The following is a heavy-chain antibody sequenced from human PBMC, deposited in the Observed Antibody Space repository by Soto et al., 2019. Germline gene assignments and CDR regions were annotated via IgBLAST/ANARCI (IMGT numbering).Heavy chain of an antibody. CDR1: GGTFSSYA. V-gene: IGHV1-69*01. CDR2: IIPIFGTA. CDR3: ARSRYCTNGVCFDFDY. J-gene: IGHJ4*02. D-gene: IGHD2-8*01. Sequence: QVQLVQSGAEVKKPGSSVKVSCKASGGTFSSYAISWVRQAPGQGLEWMGGIIPIFGTANYAQKFQGRVTITADESTITAYMELSSLRSEDTAVYYCARSRYCTNGVCFDFDYWGQGTLVTVSS.